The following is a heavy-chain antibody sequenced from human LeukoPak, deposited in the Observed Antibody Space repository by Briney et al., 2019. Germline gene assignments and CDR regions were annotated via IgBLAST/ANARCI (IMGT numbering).Heavy chain of an antibody. CDR2: ISSNSSYI. V-gene: IGHV3-21*01. J-gene: IGHJ4*02. D-gene: IGHD6-13*01. Sequence: GGSLRLSCAASGFTFSSYSMNWVRQAPGKGLEWVSSISSNSSYIYYADSVKGRFTIPRDNPKNSLYLQMNSLRAEDTAVYYCARPSLAAGYYFDYWGQGTLVTVSS. CDR3: ARPSLAAGYYFDY. CDR1: GFTFSSYS.